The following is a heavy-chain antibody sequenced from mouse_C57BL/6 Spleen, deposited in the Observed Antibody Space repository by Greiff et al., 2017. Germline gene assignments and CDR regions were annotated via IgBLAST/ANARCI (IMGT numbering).Heavy chain of an antibody. J-gene: IGHJ1*03. CDR3: ARTEYWYFDV. Sequence: QVQLQQSGPELVKPGASVKISCKASGYAFSSSWMNWVKQRPGKGLEWIGRIYPGDGDTNYNGKFKGKATLTADKSSSTAYMQLSSLTSEDSAVYFCARTEYWYFDVWGTGTTVTVSS. CDR1: GYAFSSSW. V-gene: IGHV1-82*01. CDR2: IYPGDGDT.